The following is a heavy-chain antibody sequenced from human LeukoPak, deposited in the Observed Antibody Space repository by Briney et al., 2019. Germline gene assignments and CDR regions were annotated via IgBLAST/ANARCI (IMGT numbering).Heavy chain of an antibody. D-gene: IGHD4-17*01. J-gene: IGHJ3*01. V-gene: IGHV3-23*01. Sequence: PGGSLRLSCAASGFTFSSYAMSWVRQAPGKGLEWVSTFSGSGGSTYYADSVKGRFTISRDNYKNTVYMQMNSLRAEDTALYYCAKGTTTDDVAFDFWGQGTMVTVSS. CDR1: GFTFSSYA. CDR2: FSGSGGST. CDR3: AKGTTTDDVAFDF.